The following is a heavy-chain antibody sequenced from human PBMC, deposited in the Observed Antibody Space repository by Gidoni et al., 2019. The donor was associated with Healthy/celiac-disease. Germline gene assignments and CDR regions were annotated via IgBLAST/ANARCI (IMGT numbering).Heavy chain of an antibody. CDR3: AKEGGWYGDY. J-gene: IGHJ4*02. V-gene: IGHV3-30*18. D-gene: IGHD6-19*01. CDR2: ISYDGSNK. CDR1: GFTFSSYG. Sequence: QVQLVESGGGVVQPGRSLRLSCAASGFTFSSYGMHWVRQAPGKGLAWVAVISYDGSNKYYADSVKGRFTISRDNSKNTLYLQMNSLRAEDTAVYYCAKEGGWYGDYWGQGTLVTVSS.